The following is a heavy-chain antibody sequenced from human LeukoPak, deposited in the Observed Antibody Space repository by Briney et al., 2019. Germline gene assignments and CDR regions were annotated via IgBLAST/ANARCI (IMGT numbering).Heavy chain of an antibody. CDR3: ARHCSSTSCYFLIPCAPRSWFDP. D-gene: IGHD2-2*01. V-gene: IGHV4-39*01. CDR2: ICESGST. J-gene: IGHJ5*02. CDR1: GGSISSSSYY. Sequence: SETLSLTCTVSGGSISSSSYYWVWMRQRPGKGLDGIGSICESGSTYYIPSLKSRLTISVDTSNNPLSLKLSSVTAADTAVYYCARHCSSTSCYFLIPCAPRSWFDPWGQGTLVTVSS.